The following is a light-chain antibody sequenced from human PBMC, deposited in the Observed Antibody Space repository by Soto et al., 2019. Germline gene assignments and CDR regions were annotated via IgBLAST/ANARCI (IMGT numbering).Light chain of an antibody. V-gene: IGLV3-1*01. CDR1: NLGDKY. Sequence: SYELTQPPSVSVSPGQTASIACSGDNLGDKYACWYQQKPGQSPVLVIYQDTKRPSGIPERFSGSNSGNTATLTISGTQAMDEADYYCQAWDSSTATHVFGTGTKLTVL. J-gene: IGLJ1*01. CDR3: QAWDSSTATHV. CDR2: QDT.